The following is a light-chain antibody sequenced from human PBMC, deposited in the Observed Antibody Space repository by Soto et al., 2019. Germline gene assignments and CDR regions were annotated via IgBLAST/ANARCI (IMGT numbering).Light chain of an antibody. Sequence: VLNQPPSVSAAPGQKVTLSCSGSSSNIGNNYVSWYQQLPGTAPKLLIYDNNKRPSGIPDRFSGSKSGTSATLGITGLQTGDEADYYCGTWDSSLSAGVFGGGNK. CDR3: GTWDSSLSAGV. CDR2: DNN. J-gene: IGLJ3*02. CDR1: SSNIGNNY. V-gene: IGLV1-51*01.